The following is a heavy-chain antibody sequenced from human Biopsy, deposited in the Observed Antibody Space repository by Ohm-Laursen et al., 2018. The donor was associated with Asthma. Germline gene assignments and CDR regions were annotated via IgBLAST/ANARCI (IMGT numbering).Heavy chain of an antibody. CDR3: ARRWRSYDSSNYYLDQ. D-gene: IGHD3-22*01. J-gene: IGHJ4*02. V-gene: IGHV4-4*01. Sequence: PGTLSRTCDVSGGSISVSNWWSWVRQPPGRGLEWIGQIDHHGNATYNPSLKSRVTMSVDRSKNQVSLKLTSVNAADTAVYFCARRWRSYDSSNYYLDQWGQGTLVTVSS. CDR1: GGSISVSNW. CDR2: IDHHGNA.